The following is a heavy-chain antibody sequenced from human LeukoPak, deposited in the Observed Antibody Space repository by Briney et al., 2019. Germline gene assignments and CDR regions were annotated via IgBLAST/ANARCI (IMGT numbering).Heavy chain of an antibody. CDR3: ARRYSSSWYTISQYFQH. CDR1: GGSITTRDYY. CDR2: IYYTGST. Sequence: SETLSLTCTVSGGSITTRDYYWGWIRQPPGKGLEWIASIYYTGSTYYSPSLRSRATMSVDTSKNQFSLKLSSVTAADTAVYYCARRYSSSWYTISQYFQHWGQGTLVTVSS. J-gene: IGHJ1*01. V-gene: IGHV4-39*01. D-gene: IGHD6-13*01.